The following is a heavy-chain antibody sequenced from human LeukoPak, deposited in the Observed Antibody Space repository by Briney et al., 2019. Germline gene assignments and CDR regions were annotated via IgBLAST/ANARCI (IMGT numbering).Heavy chain of an antibody. Sequence: GGSLRLSCAASGFTFSSYSMNRVRQAPGKGLEWVSSISSSSSYIYYADSVKGRFTISRDNAKNSLYLQMNSLRAEDTAVYYCARLDYGDALNTFDYWGQGTLVTVSS. CDR3: ARLDYGDALNTFDY. J-gene: IGHJ4*02. D-gene: IGHD4-17*01. CDR1: GFTFSSYS. CDR2: ISSSSSYI. V-gene: IGHV3-21*01.